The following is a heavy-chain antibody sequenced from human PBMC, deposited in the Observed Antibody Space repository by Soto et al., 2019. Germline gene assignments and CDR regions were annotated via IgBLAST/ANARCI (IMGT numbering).Heavy chain of an antibody. CDR1: GGTFSSYA. CDR2: INPSGGST. J-gene: IGHJ6*02. CDR3: ARAVTMVRGALGYYYYGMDV. V-gene: IGHV1-46*01. Sequence: ASVKVSCKASGGTFSSYAISWVRQAPGQGLEWMGIINPSGGSTSYAQKFQGRVTMTRDTSTSTVYMELSSLRSEDTAVYYCARAVTMVRGALGYYYYGMDVWGQGTTVTVSS. D-gene: IGHD3-10*01.